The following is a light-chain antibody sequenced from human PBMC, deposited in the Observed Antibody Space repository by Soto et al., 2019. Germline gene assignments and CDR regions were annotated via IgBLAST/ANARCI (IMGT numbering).Light chain of an antibody. CDR1: RSDVGAYNY. CDR2: EVS. CDR3: SSYAGSNNLV. Sequence: QSALTEPPYASGSPGQSVTLSCTATRSDVGAYNYVSWYQQHPGKAPKLVIYEVSKRPSGVPDRFSGSQSGNTASLTVSGLQAEDEADYYCSSYAGSNNLVFGGGTKLTVL. V-gene: IGLV2-8*01. J-gene: IGLJ3*02.